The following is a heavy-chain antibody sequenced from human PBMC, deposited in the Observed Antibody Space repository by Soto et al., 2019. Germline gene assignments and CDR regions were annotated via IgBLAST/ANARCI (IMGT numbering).Heavy chain of an antibody. CDR3: ARQGYSGDYFHGMDV. CDR1: GYSFTSHW. J-gene: IGHJ6*01. V-gene: IGHV5-51*01. Sequence: GESLKISCKGSGYSFTSHWIGWVRQMPGKGLECMGIIYPGDSDTRYSPSFQGQVTISVDKSISTAYLQWSSLKASDNAMYYCARQGYSGDYFHGMDVWGQGTTVTVYS. CDR2: IYPGDSDT. D-gene: IGHD5-12*01.